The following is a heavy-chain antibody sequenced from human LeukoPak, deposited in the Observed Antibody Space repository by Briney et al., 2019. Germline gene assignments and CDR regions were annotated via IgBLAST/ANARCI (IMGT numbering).Heavy chain of an antibody. J-gene: IGHJ4*02. Sequence: GRSLRLSCAASGFTFSRYWMHWVRQAPGKGLVWVSRINSVGTYADSVKGRFTISRDNAKNTVYLDMNSLRAEDTAVYYCATGGNSGLEYWGQGTLVTVSS. D-gene: IGHD4-23*01. CDR2: INSVG. CDR3: ATGGNSGLEY. V-gene: IGHV3-74*01. CDR1: GFTFSRYW.